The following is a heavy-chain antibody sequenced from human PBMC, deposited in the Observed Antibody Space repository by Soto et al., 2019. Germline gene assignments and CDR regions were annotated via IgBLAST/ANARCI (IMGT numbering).Heavy chain of an antibody. CDR2: IYYSGST. V-gene: IGHV4-39*01. CDR3: ARRLLFGSTVVDYYYGMDV. Sequence: SETLSLTCTVSGGSISSSSYYWGWIRQPPGKGLEWIGSIYYSGSTYYNPSLKSRVTISVDTSKNQFSLKLSSVTAADTAVYYCARRLLFGSTVVDYYYGMDVWGQGNTVTVS. CDR1: GGSISSSSYY. D-gene: IGHD3-10*02. J-gene: IGHJ6*02.